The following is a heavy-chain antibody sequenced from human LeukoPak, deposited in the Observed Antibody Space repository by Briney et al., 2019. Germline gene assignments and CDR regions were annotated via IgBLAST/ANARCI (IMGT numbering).Heavy chain of an antibody. V-gene: IGHV3-7*01. D-gene: IGHD3-16*01. CDR2: IKEDGSVR. CDR1: GFTFTTYW. CDR3: ARDFDGVQAFDI. J-gene: IGHJ3*02. Sequence: PGGSLRLSCAASGFTFTTYWMSWVRQAPGKGLEWVASIKEDGSVRYYVDSVKGRFTISRDNAKNSLYLRMNSLRAEDTAVYYCARDFDGVQAFDIWGQGTMVTVSS.